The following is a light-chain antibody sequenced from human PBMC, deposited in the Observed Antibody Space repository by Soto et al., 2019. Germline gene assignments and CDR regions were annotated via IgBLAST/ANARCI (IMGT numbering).Light chain of an antibody. CDR2: GAS. CDR1: QSVSSN. V-gene: IGKV3-15*01. J-gene: IGKJ1*01. Sequence: EIVMTQSPATLSVSPGERATLSCRASQSVSSNLAWYQQKPGQAPRLLVYGASTRVTGIPARFSDSGSGTEFTLTISNLQSEEFAVYYCQQYNNWSPVTVGQGTKVEIK. CDR3: QQYNNWSPVT.